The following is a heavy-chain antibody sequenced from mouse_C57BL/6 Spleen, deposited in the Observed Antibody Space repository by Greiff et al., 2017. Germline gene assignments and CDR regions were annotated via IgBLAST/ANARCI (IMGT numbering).Heavy chain of an antibody. D-gene: IGHD2-1*01. J-gene: IGHJ2*01. Sequence: ESGPGLVKPSQSLSLTCSVTGYSITSGYYWNWIRQFPGNKLEWMGYISYDGSNNYNPSLKNRISITRDTSKNQFFLKLNSVTTEDTATYYCARVGNYGFDYWGQGTTLTVSS. V-gene: IGHV3-6*01. CDR1: GYSITSGYY. CDR3: ARVGNYGFDY. CDR2: ISYDGSN.